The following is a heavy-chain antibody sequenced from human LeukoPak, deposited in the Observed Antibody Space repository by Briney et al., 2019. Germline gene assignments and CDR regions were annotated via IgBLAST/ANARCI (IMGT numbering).Heavy chain of an antibody. Sequence: GGSLRLSCAASGFTFSSYARSWVRQAPGKGLEWVSAISGSGGSTYYADSVKGRFTISRDNSKNTLYLQMNSLRAEDTAVYYCAKHDYGDPLLDYWGQGTLVTVPS. CDR1: GFTFSSYA. V-gene: IGHV3-23*01. J-gene: IGHJ4*02. CDR2: ISGSGGST. D-gene: IGHD4-17*01. CDR3: AKHDYGDPLLDY.